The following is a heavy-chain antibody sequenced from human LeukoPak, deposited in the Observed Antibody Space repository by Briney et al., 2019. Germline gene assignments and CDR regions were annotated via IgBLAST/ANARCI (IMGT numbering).Heavy chain of an antibody. CDR2: ISANNGNT. D-gene: IGHD3-10*01. Sequence: ASVKVSCKASGYTFTNYSISWLRQAPGQGLEGMGWISANNGNTNYAHKFQGRVTMTTDTSTSTAYMELRSLRSDDTAVYCCARDDVLLWFGDLEIWGQGTMVTVSS. J-gene: IGHJ3*02. CDR3: ARDDVLLWFGDLEI. V-gene: IGHV1-18*01. CDR1: GYTFTNYS.